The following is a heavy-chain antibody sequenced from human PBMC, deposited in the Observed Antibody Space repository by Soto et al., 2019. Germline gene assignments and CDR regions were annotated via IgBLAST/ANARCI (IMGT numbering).Heavy chain of an antibody. V-gene: IGHV4-59*12. CDR1: GGSISSNY. J-gene: IGHJ4*02. CDR3: ARVISSRDEYFDY. Sequence: SETLSLTCTVSGGSISSNYWTWIRQPPGKGLEWIGYVYNSGSTNYNPSLKSRVTMSVDKPKNQFSLSLTSVTAADTAVYYCARVISSRDEYFDYWGQGTVVTVSS. D-gene: IGHD2-2*01. CDR2: VYNSGST.